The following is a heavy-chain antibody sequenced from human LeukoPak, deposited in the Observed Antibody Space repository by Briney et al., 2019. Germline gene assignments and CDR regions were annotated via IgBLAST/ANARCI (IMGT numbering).Heavy chain of an antibody. Sequence: GGSLRLSCAASGFTFSSYEMNWVRQAPGKGLEWVSYISSSGSTIYYADSVKGRFTISRDNAKNSLYLQMNSPRAEDTAVYYCARVYYDILTGYRLVDYWGQGTLVTVSS. CDR1: GFTFSSYE. CDR2: ISSSGSTI. J-gene: IGHJ4*02. CDR3: ARVYYDILTGYRLVDY. V-gene: IGHV3-48*03. D-gene: IGHD3-9*01.